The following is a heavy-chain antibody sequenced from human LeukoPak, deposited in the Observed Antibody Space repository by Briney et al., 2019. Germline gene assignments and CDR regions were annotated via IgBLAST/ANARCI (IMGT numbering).Heavy chain of an antibody. J-gene: IGHJ4*02. Sequence: SETLSLTCTVSGGSISSYYWSWIRQPPGKGLEWIGYIYYSGSTNYNPSLKSRVTISVDTSKNQFSLKLSSVTAADTAVYYCAREYLAVAGTSAALTWGQGTLVTVSS. CDR3: AREYLAVAGTSAALT. D-gene: IGHD6-19*01. CDR1: GGSISSYY. CDR2: IYYSGST. V-gene: IGHV4-59*01.